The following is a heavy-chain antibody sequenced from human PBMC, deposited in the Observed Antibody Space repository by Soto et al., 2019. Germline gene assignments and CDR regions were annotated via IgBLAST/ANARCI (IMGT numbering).Heavy chain of an antibody. CDR1: GFTFSSYA. V-gene: IGHV3-23*01. Sequence: GGSLRLSCAASGFTFSSYAMSLVRQAPGKGLEWVSAISWNGGSTGYADSVKGRFTISRDNAKNSLYLQMNSLRAEDTAVYYCARFYYDSSGYLPSPYYYYYGMDVWGQGTTVTVSS. J-gene: IGHJ6*02. CDR3: ARFYYDSSGYLPSPYYYYYGMDV. D-gene: IGHD3-22*01. CDR2: ISWNGGST.